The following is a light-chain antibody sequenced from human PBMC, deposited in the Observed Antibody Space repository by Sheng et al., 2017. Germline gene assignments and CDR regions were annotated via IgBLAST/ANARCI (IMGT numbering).Light chain of an antibody. CDR3: NSFTDSTTWV. J-gene: IGLJ3*02. CDR1: SSDVGGHNH. V-gene: IGLV2-14*01. CDR2: DVT. Sequence: QSALTQPASVSGSPGQSITISCTGTSSDVGGHNHVSWYQQHPGKVPKLMIYDVTNRPSGVSSSFSGSKSGNTASLTISGLQADDEADYYCNSFTDSTTWVFGGGTKLTVL.